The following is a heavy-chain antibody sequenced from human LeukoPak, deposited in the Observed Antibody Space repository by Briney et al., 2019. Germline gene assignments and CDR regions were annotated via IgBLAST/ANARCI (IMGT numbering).Heavy chain of an antibody. J-gene: IGHJ4*02. Sequence: GESLKISCEGSGYSFINYWIGWVRQMPGKGLEWMGIIYPGDYETRYSPSFQGLVTISVDKSISTAYLQWSSLKASDTAMYYCAIPPGYCGNDCSFDHWGQGTLVTVSS. V-gene: IGHV5-51*01. D-gene: IGHD2-21*02. CDR1: GYSFINYW. CDR3: AIPPGYCGNDCSFDH. CDR2: IYPGDYET.